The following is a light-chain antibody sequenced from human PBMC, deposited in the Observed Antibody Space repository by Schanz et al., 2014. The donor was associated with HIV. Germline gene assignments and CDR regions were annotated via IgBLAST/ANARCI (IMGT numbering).Light chain of an antibody. V-gene: IGLV2-14*03. J-gene: IGLJ1*01. CDR2: DVT. CDR1: SSDVGADNS. Sequence: QSALTQPPSASGSPGQSITISCTGTSSDVGADNSVFWYQQHPGRAPRLLVYDVTYRPSGVSNRFSGSKSGNTASLTISGLQAEDEADYYCCSYAGSSTPYVFGAGTKLTVL. CDR3: CSYAGSSTPYV.